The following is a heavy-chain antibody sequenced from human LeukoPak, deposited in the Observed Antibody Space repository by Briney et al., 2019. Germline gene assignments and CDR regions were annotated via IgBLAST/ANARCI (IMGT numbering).Heavy chain of an antibody. CDR3: ARHYGP. CDR1: GFTVSDNN. Sequence: GSLRLSCAASGFTVSDNNMIWVRQAPGKGLEWIGSIYDSGSTYYNPSLKSRVTISVDTSKNQFSLKLNSVTAADTAVYYCARHYGPWGQGTLVTVSS. D-gene: IGHD3-16*01. V-gene: IGHV4-59*05. J-gene: IGHJ5*02. CDR2: IYDSGST.